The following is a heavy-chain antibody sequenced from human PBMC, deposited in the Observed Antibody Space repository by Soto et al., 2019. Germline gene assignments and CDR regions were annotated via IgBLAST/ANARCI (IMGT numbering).Heavy chain of an antibody. J-gene: IGHJ4*02. V-gene: IGHV3-33*01. CDR2: IWYDGSNK. D-gene: IGHD1-7*01. CDR1: GFTFYNNG. Sequence: GGSLRLSCAAPGFTFYNNGMHWVRQAPGKGLEWVAFIWYDGSNKLYAESVRGRFTIFRDNSKNTLYLQMNDLRVDDTAVYYCAREQSGTVDYWGQGT. CDR3: AREQSGTVDY.